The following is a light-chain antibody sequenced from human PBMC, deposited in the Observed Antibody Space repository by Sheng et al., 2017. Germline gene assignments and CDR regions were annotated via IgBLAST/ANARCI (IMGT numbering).Light chain of an antibody. CDR2: DND. Sequence: QSVLTQPPSVSAAPGQKVTISCSGSSSNIGNNFVSWYQQFPGTAPKLLVYDNDKRPSGIPARFSGSKSGTSATLGITGLQTGDEADYYCETWDSSLSAGVFGTGTKVAVL. J-gene: IGLJ1*01. CDR1: SSNIGNNF. CDR3: ETWDSSLSAGV. V-gene: IGLV1-51*01.